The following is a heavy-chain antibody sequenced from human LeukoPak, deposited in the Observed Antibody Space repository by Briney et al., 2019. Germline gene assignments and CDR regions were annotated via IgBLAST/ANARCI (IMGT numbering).Heavy chain of an antibody. D-gene: IGHD3-3*01. CDR2: IKEDGSEK. CDR3: AREITIFGRVFGFDL. J-gene: IGHJ4*02. Sequence: GGSLRLSSAASGFTFSKHWMTWVRQAPGKGLEWVASIKEDGSEKYYVDSVEGRFTISRDNAENSLSLQMNSLRVADTALYYCAREITIFGRVFGFDLWGQGTLVTVSS. CDR1: GFTFSKHW. V-gene: IGHV3-7*01.